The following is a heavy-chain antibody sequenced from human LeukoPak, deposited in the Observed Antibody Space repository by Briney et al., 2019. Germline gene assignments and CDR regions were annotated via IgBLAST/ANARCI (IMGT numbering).Heavy chain of an antibody. D-gene: IGHD5-18*01. V-gene: IGHV3-11*01. CDR3: ARAWTGYSYGDY. CDR2: ISGSGSTI. J-gene: IGHJ4*02. Sequence: GGSLRLSCAASGFTFSDYGMSWVRQAPGKGLEWVSYISGSGSTIYYADSVKGRFTISRDNAKNSLYLQMNSLRAEDTAVYYCARAWTGYSYGDYWGQGTLVTVSS. CDR1: GFTFSDYG.